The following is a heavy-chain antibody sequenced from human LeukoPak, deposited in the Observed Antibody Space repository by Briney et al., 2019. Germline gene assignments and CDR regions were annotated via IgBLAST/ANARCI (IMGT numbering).Heavy chain of an antibody. V-gene: IGHV3-23*01. J-gene: IGHJ6*03. CDR2: ISGSGGST. Sequence: GGSLRLSCAASGFTFSSYAMSWVRQAPGKGLEWVSAISGSGGSTYYADSVKGRFTISRDNSKNTLYLQMNSLRAEDTAVYYCAKAPYCGGDCYDYYYYYMDVWGKGTTVTVSS. CDR3: AKAPYCGGDCYDYYYYYMDV. D-gene: IGHD2-21*02. CDR1: GFTFSSYA.